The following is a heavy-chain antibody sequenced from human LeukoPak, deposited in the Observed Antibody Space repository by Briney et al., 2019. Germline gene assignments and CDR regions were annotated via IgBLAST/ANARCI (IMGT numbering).Heavy chain of an antibody. J-gene: IGHJ4*02. V-gene: IGHV3-30*18. CDR2: ISYDGSNK. CDR1: GFTFSSYG. CDR3: AKLDNFDWPRLFDY. D-gene: IGHD3-9*01. Sequence: GGSLRLSCAASGFTFSSYGMHWVRQAPGKGLEWVAVISYDGSNKYYADSVKGRFTISRDNSKNTLYLQMNSLRAEDTAVYYCAKLDNFDWPRLFDYWGQGTLVTVSS.